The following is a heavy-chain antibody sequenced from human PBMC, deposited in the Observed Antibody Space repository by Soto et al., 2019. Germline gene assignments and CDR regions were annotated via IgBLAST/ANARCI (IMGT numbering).Heavy chain of an antibody. V-gene: IGHV1-3*04. Sequence: QIPLVQSGAEMKKPGASVKVSCQASGYTFTNYAMHWVRQAPGQSLGWLGRINTANGDTIYSQNFQGRVTITRDASARTVYLELSSLRFEDSAVYYCGRGQATFDPWGQGTLVTVSS. CDR2: INTANGDT. CDR3: GRGQATFDP. J-gene: IGHJ5*02. CDR1: GYTFTNYA.